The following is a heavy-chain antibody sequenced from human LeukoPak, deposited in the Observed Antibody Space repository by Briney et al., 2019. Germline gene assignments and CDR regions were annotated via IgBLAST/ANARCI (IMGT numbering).Heavy chain of an antibody. CDR3: ARGGTSSWYFVFDY. J-gene: IGHJ4*02. D-gene: IGHD6-13*01. Sequence: GGSLRLSCAASGFTFRGYAMTWVRQAPGKGLEWVPVISSSGGSAYYADSVKGRFTISRDNFKNTLYLQMKSLTAEDTAVYYCARGGTSSWYFVFDYWGQGVLVTVSS. V-gene: IGHV3-23*01. CDR1: GFTFRGYA. CDR2: ISSSGGSA.